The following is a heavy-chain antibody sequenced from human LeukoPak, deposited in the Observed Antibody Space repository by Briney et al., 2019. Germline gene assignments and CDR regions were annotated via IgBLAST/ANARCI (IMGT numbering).Heavy chain of an antibody. V-gene: IGHV1-2*02. Sequence: ASVKVSCKASGYTFTGYYMHWVRQAPGQGLEYMGWINPKSGDTNCAQKFQGRVTMTRDTSISTAYMELSRLRSDDTAVYYCSTPVRESPAFDVWGRGTMVTVSS. CDR1: GYTFTGYY. CDR2: INPKSGDT. J-gene: IGHJ3*01. CDR3: STPVRESPAFDV. D-gene: IGHD3-10*01.